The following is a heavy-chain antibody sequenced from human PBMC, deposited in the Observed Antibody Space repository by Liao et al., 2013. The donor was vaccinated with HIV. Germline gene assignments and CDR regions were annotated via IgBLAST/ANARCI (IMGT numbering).Heavy chain of an antibody. CDR2: IYTSGST. CDR1: GGSISSYY. Sequence: QLQLQESGPGLVKPSETLSLTCTVSGGSISSYYWSWIRQPAGKGLEWIGRIYTSGSTNYNPSLKSRVTMSVDTSKNQFSLKLSSVTAADTAVYYCARVSYDILTGYYRDYWGQGTLVTVSS. V-gene: IGHV4-4*07. J-gene: IGHJ4*02. D-gene: IGHD3-9*01. CDR3: ARVSYDILTGYYRDY.